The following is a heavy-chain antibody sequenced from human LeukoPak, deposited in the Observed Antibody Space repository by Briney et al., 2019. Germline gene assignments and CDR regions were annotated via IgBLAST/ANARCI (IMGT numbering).Heavy chain of an antibody. V-gene: IGHV3-21*01. CDR3: ARDAIVVVTAIGDAFDI. CDR2: ISSSSSYI. CDR1: GFTFSSYS. J-gene: IGHJ3*02. Sequence: GGSLRLSYAASGFTFSSYSMNWVRQAPGKWLEWVSSISSSSSYIYYADSVKGRFTISRDNAKNSLYLQMNSLRAEDTAVYYWARDAIVVVTAIGDAFDIWGQGTMVTVSS. D-gene: IGHD2-21*02.